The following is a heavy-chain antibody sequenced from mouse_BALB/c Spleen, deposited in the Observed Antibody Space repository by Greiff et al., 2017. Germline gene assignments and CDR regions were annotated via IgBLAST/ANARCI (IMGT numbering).Heavy chain of an antibody. CDR1: GYTFTSYW. CDR3: ARERTGYAMDY. Sequence: VQLQQSGAELARPGASVKLSCKASGYTFTSYWMQWVKQRPGQGLEWIGAIYPGDGDTRYTQKFKGKATLTADKSSSTAYMQLSSLASEDSAVYYCARERTGYAMDYWGQGTSVTVSS. CDR2: IYPGDGDT. V-gene: IGHV1-87*01. J-gene: IGHJ4*01.